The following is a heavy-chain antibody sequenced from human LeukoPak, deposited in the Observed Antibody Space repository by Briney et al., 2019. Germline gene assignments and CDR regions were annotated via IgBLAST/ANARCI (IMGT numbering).Heavy chain of an antibody. CDR3: ARALDYGDYFDY. Sequence: GRSLRLSCAASGFTFSIYAMHWVRQAPGKGLEWVAVISYDGSNKYYADSVKGRFTISRDNSKNTLYLQMNSLRAEDTAVYYCARALDYGDYFDYWGQGTLVTVSS. CDR2: ISYDGSNK. D-gene: IGHD4-17*01. J-gene: IGHJ4*02. V-gene: IGHV3-30-3*01. CDR1: GFTFSIYA.